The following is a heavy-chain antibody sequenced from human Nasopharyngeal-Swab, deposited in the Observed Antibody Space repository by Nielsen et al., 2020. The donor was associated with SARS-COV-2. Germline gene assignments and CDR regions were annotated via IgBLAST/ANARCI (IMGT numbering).Heavy chain of an antibody. D-gene: IGHD6-13*01. CDR1: TLSVRSNY. V-gene: IGHV3-53*01. Sequence: GGSLGLSCAASTLSVRSNYMRWVRQAPGRGLEWVSVIYSGGSTYYADSVKGRFTISRGNSKNTLYLQMNSLRAEETAVYYCANLAAAGGIDAFDIWGQGTMVTVSS. CDR3: ANLAAAGGIDAFDI. J-gene: IGHJ3*02. CDR2: IYSGGST.